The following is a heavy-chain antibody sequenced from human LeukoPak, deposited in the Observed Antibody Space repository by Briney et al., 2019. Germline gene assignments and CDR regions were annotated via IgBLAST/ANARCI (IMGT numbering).Heavy chain of an antibody. CDR3: AKYGVGSTYFDY. Sequence: PSGTLSLTCTVSGASISSYYWSWIRQTPGKGLEWIGYISYTGSTDYNPSFKSRVTVSADSSKNDFSLKLTSVTAADTAVYYCAKYGVGSTYFDYWGQGILVTVSS. D-gene: IGHD2-8*01. V-gene: IGHV4-59*01. CDR1: GASISSYY. CDR2: ISYTGST. J-gene: IGHJ4*02.